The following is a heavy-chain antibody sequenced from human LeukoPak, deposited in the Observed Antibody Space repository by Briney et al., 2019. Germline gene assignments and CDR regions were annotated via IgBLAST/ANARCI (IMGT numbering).Heavy chain of an antibody. CDR2: IGGGGGST. J-gene: IGHJ4*02. V-gene: IGHV3-23*01. CDR1: GFTFSNYA. CDR3: AREGYYGSGSPPSLYFDY. D-gene: IGHD3-10*01. Sequence: GGSLRLSCAASGFTFSNYAMNWVRQAPGKGLEWVSGIGGGGGSTHYADSVKGRFTISGDNSRSTLYLQMNSLRPEDTAIYYCAREGYYGSGSPPSLYFDYWGQGTLVTVSS.